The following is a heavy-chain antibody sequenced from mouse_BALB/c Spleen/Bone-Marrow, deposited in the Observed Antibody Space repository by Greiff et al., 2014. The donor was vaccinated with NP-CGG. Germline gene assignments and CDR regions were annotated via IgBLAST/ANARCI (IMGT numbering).Heavy chain of an antibody. J-gene: IGHJ3*01. D-gene: IGHD1-1*01. CDR3: ASYCYGSGRFAY. CDR2: IDPANGNT. CDR1: GFNIKDTY. V-gene: IGHV14-3*02. Sequence: EVKLQESGAELVKPGASVKLSCTASGFNIKDTYMHWVKQRPEQGLEWIGRIDPANGNTKYDPKFQGKATITADTSSNTAYLQLRSLTAEDAAVYYCASYCYGSGRFAYWGQGTLVTVSA.